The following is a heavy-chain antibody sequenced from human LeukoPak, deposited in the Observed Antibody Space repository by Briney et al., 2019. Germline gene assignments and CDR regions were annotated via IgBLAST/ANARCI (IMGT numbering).Heavy chain of an antibody. CDR2: IYYSGST. V-gene: IGHV4-59*01. CDR3: ARLGYYGGTMIDY. J-gene: IGHJ4*02. CDR1: GGSISSYY. Sequence: SETLSLTCTVSGGSISSYYWSWIRQPPGKGLEWIGYIYYSGSTNYNPSLKSRVTISVDTSKNQFSLKLSSVTAADTAVYYCARLGYYGGTMIDYWGQGTLVTVSS. D-gene: IGHD4-23*01.